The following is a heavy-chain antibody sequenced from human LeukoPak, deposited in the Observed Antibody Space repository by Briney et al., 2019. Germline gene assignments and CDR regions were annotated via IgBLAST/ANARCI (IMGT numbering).Heavy chain of an antibody. V-gene: IGHV1-69*01. CDR3: ARGLLGFGYYDSSGYFDY. CDR1: GGTFSSYA. D-gene: IGHD3-22*01. J-gene: IGHJ4*02. Sequence: SVKVSCKASGGTFSSYAISWVRQAPGQGLEWMGGIIPIFGTANYAQKFQGRVTITADESTSTAYMELSSLRSEDTAVYYCARGLLGFGYYDSSGYFDYWGQGTLVTVSS. CDR2: IIPIFGTA.